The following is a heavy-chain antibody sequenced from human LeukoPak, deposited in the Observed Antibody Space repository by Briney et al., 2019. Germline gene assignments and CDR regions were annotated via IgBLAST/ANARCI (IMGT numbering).Heavy chain of an antibody. D-gene: IGHD5-12*01. CDR1: GFTFTIYA. J-gene: IGHJ5*02. V-gene: IGHV3-23*01. Sequence: GGSLILSCAASGFTFTIYAMSWVRQAPGKGLEWVSTIIGGGGAYYADSVKGRFTISRDDSKNTLYLQMSSLRAEDTAVYYCAKDVRLSGYDEGGPWGQGTLVTVSS. CDR2: IIGGGGA. CDR3: AKDVRLSGYDEGGP.